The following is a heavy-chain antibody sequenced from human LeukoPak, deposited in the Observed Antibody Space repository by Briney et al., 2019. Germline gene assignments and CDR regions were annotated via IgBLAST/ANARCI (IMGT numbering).Heavy chain of an antibody. V-gene: IGHV5-10-1*01. CDR3: ARHYAAAGDFDY. Sequence: GESLGFSCKGSGYSFTSYWISWVRQMPGKGLEWMGRIDPSDSYTNYSPSFEGHVTISADKSISTAYLQWSSLKASDIATYYCARHYAAAGDFDYCGQGTLVTVSS. CDR1: GYSFTSYW. CDR2: IDPSDSYT. J-gene: IGHJ4*02. D-gene: IGHD6-13*01.